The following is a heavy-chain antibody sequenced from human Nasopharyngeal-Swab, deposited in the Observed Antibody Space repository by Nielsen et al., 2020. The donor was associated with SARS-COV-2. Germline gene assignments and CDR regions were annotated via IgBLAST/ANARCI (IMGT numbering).Heavy chain of an antibody. D-gene: IGHD3-10*01. Sequence: WVRQAPGQGLEWMGGIIPILDTASYAQRFQGRVTITADESTSTAYMELSSLRSEDTAIYYCARRFRPYGSGMQYYHPYGMDVWGQGTTVTVSS. J-gene: IGHJ6*02. CDR2: IIPILDTA. CDR3: ARRFRPYGSGMQYYHPYGMDV. V-gene: IGHV1-69*01.